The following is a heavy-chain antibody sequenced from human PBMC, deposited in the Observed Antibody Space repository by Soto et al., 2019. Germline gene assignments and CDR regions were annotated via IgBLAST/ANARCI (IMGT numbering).Heavy chain of an antibody. J-gene: IGHJ4*02. D-gene: IGHD6-19*01. CDR1: GFSFSNYG. CDR2: ISGSGSST. V-gene: IGHV3-23*01. CDR3: AKAPAGYSSGWYYFDY. Sequence: EVQLLESGGDLVQPGGSLRLSCVASGFSFSNYGMSWVRQAPGKGLEWVATISGSGSSTYYADSVKGRFTISRDNSENTLSLQMKSLRAEDTAVYYWAKAPAGYSSGWYYFDYWGQGTLVTVSS.